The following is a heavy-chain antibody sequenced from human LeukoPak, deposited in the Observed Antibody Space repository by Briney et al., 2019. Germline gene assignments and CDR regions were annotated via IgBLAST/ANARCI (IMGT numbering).Heavy chain of an antibody. CDR1: GFTFSSYE. Sequence: GGSLRLSCAASGFTFSSYEMNWVRQAPGKGLEWVSYISSSGSTIYYADSVKGRFTISRDNAKNSLYLQMNSLRAGETAVYYCARDSNRSGYHPTPFDYWGQGTLVTVSS. CDR2: ISSSGSTI. J-gene: IGHJ4*02. D-gene: IGHD3-22*01. CDR3: ARDSNRSGYHPTPFDY. V-gene: IGHV3-48*03.